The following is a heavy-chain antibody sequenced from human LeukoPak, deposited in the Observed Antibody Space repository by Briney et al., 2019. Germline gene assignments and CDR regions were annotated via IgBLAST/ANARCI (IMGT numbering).Heavy chain of an antibody. D-gene: IGHD4-17*01. CDR2: IIPIFGTA. V-gene: IGHV1-69*13. CDR1: GGTFSSYA. Sequence: PVKVSCKASGGTFSSYAISWVRQAPGQGLEWMGGIIPIFGTANYAQKFQGRVTITADESTNTAYMELSSLRSEDTAVYYCARVPYGVDQYYFDYWGQGTLVTVSS. J-gene: IGHJ4*02. CDR3: ARVPYGVDQYYFDY.